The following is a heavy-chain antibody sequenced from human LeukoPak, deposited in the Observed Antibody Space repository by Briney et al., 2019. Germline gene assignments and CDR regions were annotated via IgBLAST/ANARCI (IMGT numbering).Heavy chain of an antibody. J-gene: IGHJ4*02. V-gene: IGHV4-39*07. Sequence: SETLSLTCTVSGGSISSSSYYWGWIRQPPGKGLEWIGSIYYSGSTYYNPSLKSRVTISVDTSKNQFSLKLSSVTAADTAVYYCARDSGSYFDYWGQGTLVTVSS. D-gene: IGHD1-26*01. CDR3: ARDSGSYFDY. CDR2: IYYSGST. CDR1: GGSISSSSYY.